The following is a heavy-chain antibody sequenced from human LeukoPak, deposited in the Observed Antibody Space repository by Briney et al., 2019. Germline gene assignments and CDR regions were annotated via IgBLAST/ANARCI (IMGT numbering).Heavy chain of an antibody. D-gene: IGHD4-23*01. CDR2: INHSGST. J-gene: IGHJ5*02. V-gene: IGHV4-39*07. CDR3: ARQGRSVVTRFWFDP. CDR1: GDAISSSSYY. Sequence: ETLSLTCTVSGDAISSSSYYWSWLRQPPGKGLEWIGEINHSGSTNYNPSLKSRVTISVDTSKNQFSLKLSSVTAADTAVYYCARQGRSVVTRFWFDPWGQGTLVTVSS.